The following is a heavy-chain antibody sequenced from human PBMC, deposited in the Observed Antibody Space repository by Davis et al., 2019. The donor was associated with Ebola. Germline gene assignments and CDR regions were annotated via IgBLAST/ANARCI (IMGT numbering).Heavy chain of an antibody. D-gene: IGHD2-15*01. CDR1: GGSISSYY. V-gene: IGHV4-59*01. J-gene: IGHJ6*02. Sequence: SETLSLTCTVSGGSISSYYWSWVRQPPGKGLEWIGYIYYSGSTNYNPSLKSRVTISVDTSKNQFSLKLSSVTAADTAVYYCGRGGGIGYYGMDVWGQGTTVTVSS. CDR2: IYYSGST. CDR3: GRGGGIGYYGMDV.